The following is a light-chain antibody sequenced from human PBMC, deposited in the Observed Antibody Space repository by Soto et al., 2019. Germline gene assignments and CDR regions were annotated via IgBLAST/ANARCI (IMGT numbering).Light chain of an antibody. J-gene: IGLJ1*01. CDR3: SSYTRGPLSV. CDR2: DVA. V-gene: IGLV2-14*03. Sequence: QSALTQPASVSGSPGQSITISCTGISADVGTSNFVSWYQHHPGKAPRLILYDVANRPSGVSNRFSGSKSGDTASLTISGLQADDEGDYYCSSYTRGPLSVFGTGTKVTVL. CDR1: SADVGTSNF.